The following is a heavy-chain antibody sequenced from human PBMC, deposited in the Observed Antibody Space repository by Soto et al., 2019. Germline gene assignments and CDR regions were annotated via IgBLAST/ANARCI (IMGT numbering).Heavy chain of an antibody. D-gene: IGHD6-13*01. CDR2: ISYDGSNK. CDR3: AKESTIAAAYVWNYYYYYGMDV. V-gene: IGHV3-30*18. Sequence: QVQLVESGGGVVQPGRSLRLSCAASGFTFSSYGMHWVRQAPGKGLEWVAVISYDGSNKYYADSVKGRFTISRDNSKNTLYLQMNSLRAEDTAVYYCAKESTIAAAYVWNYYYYYGMDVWGQGTTVTVSS. CDR1: GFTFSSYG. J-gene: IGHJ6*02.